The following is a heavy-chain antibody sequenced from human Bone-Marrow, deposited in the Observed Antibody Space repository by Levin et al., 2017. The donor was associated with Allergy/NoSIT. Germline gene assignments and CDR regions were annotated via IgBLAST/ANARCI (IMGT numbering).Heavy chain of an antibody. CDR2: IDYSGST. CDR3: ARDLDYYYYMDV. J-gene: IGHJ6*03. Sequence: PSQTLSLTCTVSGASLHSGSNYWSWIRQSPGKGLEWIGYIDYSGSTIYNPSLRSRVTISADTSKNQFSLTLTSVTAADTAVYYCARDLDYYYYMDVWGKGTTVTVSS. V-gene: IGHV4-61*01. CDR1: GASLHSGSNY.